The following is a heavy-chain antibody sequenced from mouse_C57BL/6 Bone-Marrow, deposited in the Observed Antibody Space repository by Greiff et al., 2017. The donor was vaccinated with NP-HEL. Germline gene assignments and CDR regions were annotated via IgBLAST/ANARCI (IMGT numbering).Heavy chain of an antibody. CDR3: ARLNYSSSPAAY. Sequence: VKLQQPGAELVKPGASVKMSCKASGYTFTSYWITWVKQRPGQGLEWIGDIYPGSGCTNYNEKFKSKATLTVDTSSSTAYMQLSSLTSEDSAVYYCARLNYSSSPAAYWGQGTLVTVSA. CDR2: IYPGSGCT. J-gene: IGHJ3*01. CDR1: GYTFTSYW. D-gene: IGHD1-1*01. V-gene: IGHV1-55*01.